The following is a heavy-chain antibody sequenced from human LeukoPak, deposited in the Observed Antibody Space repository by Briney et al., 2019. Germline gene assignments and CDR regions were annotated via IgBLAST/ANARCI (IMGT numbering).Heavy chain of an antibody. V-gene: IGHV4-34*01. D-gene: IGHD2-15*01. CDR3: ARHRCSGGSCYPMNWFDP. CDR2: INHSGST. CDR1: GGSFSGYY. Sequence: PSETLSLTCAVYGGSFSGYYWSWIRQPPGKGLEGIGEINHSGSTNYNPSLKSRVTISVDTSKNQFSLKLSSVTAADTAVYYCARHRCSGGSCYPMNWFDPWGQGTLVTVSS. J-gene: IGHJ5*02.